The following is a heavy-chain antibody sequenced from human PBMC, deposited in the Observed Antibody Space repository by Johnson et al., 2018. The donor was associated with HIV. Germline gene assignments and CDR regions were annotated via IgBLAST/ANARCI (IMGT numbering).Heavy chain of an antibody. CDR3: ARVRGAFDI. CDR1: GFTFSSYA. Sequence: QVQLVESGGGVVQPGRSLRLSCAASGFTFSSYAMYWVRQAPGKGLEWVAVISYDGSNKYYADSVKGRFTISRDNSKNTLYLQMNSLRAEDTAVYYCARVRGAFDIWCQGTMVTVSS. V-gene: IGHV3-30-3*01. J-gene: IGHJ3*02. CDR2: ISYDGSNK.